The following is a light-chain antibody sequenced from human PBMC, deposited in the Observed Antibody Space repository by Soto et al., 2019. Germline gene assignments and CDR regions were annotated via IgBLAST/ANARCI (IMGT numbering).Light chain of an antibody. CDR2: AAY. V-gene: IGKV3-20*01. CDR3: QHYGGSST. Sequence: EIVLTQSPGTLSLSPGERATLSCRASQSVSSSYLAWYQQEPGQAPRLLIYAAYSRAPGIPDRFRGSGSGTEFTLTISSLEPEDFALYYCQHYGGSSTFGGGTKVDIK. CDR1: QSVSSSY. J-gene: IGKJ4*01.